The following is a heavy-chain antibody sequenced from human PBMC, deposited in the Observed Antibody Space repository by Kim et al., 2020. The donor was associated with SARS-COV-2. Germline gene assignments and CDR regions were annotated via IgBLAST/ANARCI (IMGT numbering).Heavy chain of an antibody. CDR1: GGSFSGYY. D-gene: IGHD3-22*01. CDR2: INHSGST. CDR3: ARIGSSMLVVVGLPYYYYGMDV. Sequence: SETLSLTCAVYGGSFSGYYWSWIRQPPGKGLEWIGEINHSGSTNYNPSPKSRVTISVDTSKNQFPLQLSTVTAADTAVYYCARIGSSMLVVVGLPYYYYGMDVWGQGTTVTVSS. V-gene: IGHV4-34*01. J-gene: IGHJ6*02.